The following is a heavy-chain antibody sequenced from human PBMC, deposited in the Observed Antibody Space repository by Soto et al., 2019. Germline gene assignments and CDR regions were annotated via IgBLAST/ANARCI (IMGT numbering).Heavy chain of an antibody. CDR1: GFTFSNYW. CDR3: ARARDFLSSYFDP. J-gene: IGHJ5*02. CDR2: IKHDGTEK. D-gene: IGHD3-3*01. Sequence: EVQLVESGGGLVQPGGSLRLSCAASGFTFSNYWMSWVRQAPGQGLEWVANIKHDGTEKYYVDSVKGRFTISRDNAKNSLHLQINSQKPQDTCGDYCARARDFLSSYFDPWGQGTLVTVSS. V-gene: IGHV3-7*03.